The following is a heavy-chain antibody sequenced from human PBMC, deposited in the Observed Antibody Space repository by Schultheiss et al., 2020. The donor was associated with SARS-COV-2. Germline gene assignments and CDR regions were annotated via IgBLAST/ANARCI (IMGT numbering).Heavy chain of an antibody. CDR3: ARGTYYDFWSGYYPRANYYYYYGMDV. Sequence: GGSLRLSCAASGVTFSSYAMHWVRQAPGKGLEWVAVIWYDGSNKYYADSVKGRFTISRDNSKNTLYLQMNSLRAEDTAVYYCARGTYYDFWSGYYPRANYYYYYGMDVWGQGTTVTVSS. CDR2: IWYDGSNK. D-gene: IGHD3-3*01. J-gene: IGHJ6*02. CDR1: GVTFSSYA. V-gene: IGHV3-33*01.